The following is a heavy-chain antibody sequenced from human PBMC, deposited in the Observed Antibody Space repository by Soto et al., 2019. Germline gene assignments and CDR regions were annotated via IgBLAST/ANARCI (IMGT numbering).Heavy chain of an antibody. CDR2: IYYSGST. J-gene: IGHJ4*02. CDR3: TSSNYYDSRGYYSPYYFDS. D-gene: IGHD3-22*01. CDR1: GGSISSYY. V-gene: IGHV4-59*08. Sequence: SETLSLTCTFSGGSISSYYWSWIRQPPGKGLKWIGYIYYSGSTNSNPSLESRVTISIDTSKSQFSLKLSSVTAEDTAVYYCTSSNYYDSRGYYSPYYFDSWGQGTQVTV.